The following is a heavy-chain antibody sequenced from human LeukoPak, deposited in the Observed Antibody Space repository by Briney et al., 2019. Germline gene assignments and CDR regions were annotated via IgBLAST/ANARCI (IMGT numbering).Heavy chain of an antibody. CDR3: ARGNYGGNSLYYFDY. CDR1: GYIFTDYY. CDR2: INPNSGGT. V-gene: IGHV1/OR15-1*04. J-gene: IGHJ4*02. Sequence: ASVKVSCKASGYIFTDYYMHWVRQAPGQELGWMGRINPNSGGTNYAQKLQGRVTMTTDTSTSTAYMELRSLRSDDTAVYYCARGNYGGNSLYYFDYWGQGTLVTVSS. D-gene: IGHD4-23*01.